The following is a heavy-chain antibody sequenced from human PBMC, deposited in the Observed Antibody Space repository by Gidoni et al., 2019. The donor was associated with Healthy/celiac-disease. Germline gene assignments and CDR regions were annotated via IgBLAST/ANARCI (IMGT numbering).Heavy chain of an antibody. V-gene: IGHV4-39*05. CDR2: IYYSGST. CDR1: GGSISSSSYY. J-gene: IGHJ6*03. CDR3: ARLVPPCYYYYMYV. Sequence: QLQLQESGPGLVKPSETPSLTCPVSGGSISSSSYYWGWIRQPPGKGLAWIGSIYYSGSTYSNPSLPSLVTLSLDTFKIHFSLTLSSVTAADTAVFYCARLVPPCYYYYMYVWGKGTTVTVSS. D-gene: IGHD2-2*01.